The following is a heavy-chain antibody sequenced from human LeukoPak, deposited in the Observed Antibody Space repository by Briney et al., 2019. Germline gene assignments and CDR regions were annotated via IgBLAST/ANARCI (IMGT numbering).Heavy chain of an antibody. CDR1: GGSISSGDYY. D-gene: IGHD1-26*01. CDR3: ARDPIVGATHGDY. Sequence: PSETLSLTCTVSGGSISSGDYYWSWIRQPPGKGLEWIGYIYYSGSTYDNPSLKSRVTISVDTSKNQFSLKLSSVTAADTAVYYCARDPIVGATHGDYWGQGTLVTVSS. J-gene: IGHJ4*02. V-gene: IGHV4-30-4*08. CDR2: IYYSGST.